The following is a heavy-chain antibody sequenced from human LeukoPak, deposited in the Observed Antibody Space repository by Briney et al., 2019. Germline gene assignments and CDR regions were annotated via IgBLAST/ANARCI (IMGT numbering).Heavy chain of an antibody. CDR2: IYCSGST. CDR1: GGSISSGGYY. J-gene: IGHJ4*02. CDR3: ARDMTTTDGGFDY. Sequence: SETLSLTCTVSGGSISSGGYYWSWIRQHPGKGLEWIGYIYCSGSTYYNPSLKSRVTISVDTSKNQFSLKLSSVTAADTAVYYCARDMTTTDGGFDYWGQGTLVTVSS. V-gene: IGHV4-31*03. D-gene: IGHD4-17*01.